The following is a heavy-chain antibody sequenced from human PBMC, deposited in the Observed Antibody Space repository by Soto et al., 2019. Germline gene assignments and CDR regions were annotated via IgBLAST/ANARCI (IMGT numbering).Heavy chain of an antibody. CDR2: IYYSGST. D-gene: IGHD3-22*01. Sequence: ASETLSLTCSVSGDSIRSYYWSWIRQPPGKGLEWVGYIYYSGSTDYNPSLKSRVTISVDTSKNQFSLKLSSVTAADTAVYYCARAPYYYDSRGLLRRDYYYYYGMDVWGQGTTVTVSS. CDR3: ARAPYYYDSRGLLRRDYYYYYGMDV. CDR1: GDSIRSYY. V-gene: IGHV4-59*01. J-gene: IGHJ6*02.